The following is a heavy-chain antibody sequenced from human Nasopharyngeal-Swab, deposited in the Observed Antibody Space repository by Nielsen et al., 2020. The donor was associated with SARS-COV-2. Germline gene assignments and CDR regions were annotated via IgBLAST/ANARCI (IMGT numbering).Heavy chain of an antibody. CDR2: ISYDGSNK. Sequence: GESLKISCAASGFTVSSYTMHWVRQAPGKGLEWVAVISYDGSNKSYADSVKGRFTISRDNSKNTLYLQMNSLRAEDTAVYYCARGAPDYYDTSGLDYWGQGTLVTVSS. CDR3: ARGAPDYYDTSGLDY. V-gene: IGHV3-30*04. CDR1: GFTVSSYT. J-gene: IGHJ4*02. D-gene: IGHD3-22*01.